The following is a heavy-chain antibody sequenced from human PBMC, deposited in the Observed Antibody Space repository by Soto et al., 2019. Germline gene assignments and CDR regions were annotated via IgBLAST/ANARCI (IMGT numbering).Heavy chain of an antibody. D-gene: IGHD3-10*01. J-gene: IGHJ6*02. CDR1: GGSISSYY. CDR3: ARDAQYGSGSYSHYYYYYGMDV. Sequence: SETLSLTCSVSGGSISSYYWSWIRQPAGKGLEWIGRIYTSGSINYNPSLKSRVTMSVDTSKNQFSLKLSSVTAADTAVYYCARDAQYGSGSYSHYYYYYGMDVWGQGTTVTVSS. CDR2: IYTSGSI. V-gene: IGHV4-4*07.